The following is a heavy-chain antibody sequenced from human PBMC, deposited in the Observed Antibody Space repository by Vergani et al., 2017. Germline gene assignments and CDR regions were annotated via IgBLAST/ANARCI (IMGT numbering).Heavy chain of an antibody. Sequence: QVQLVQSGAEVKKPGSSVKVSCKASRGTFSSCAISWVRQAPGQGLEWMGGIIPIFGTANYAQKFKGRVTITADESKSTAYMERISLRSEDTAVYYCAGSYYRSTSCPNIVYHAEYFQHWGQGTLVIVSS. CDR2: IIPIFGTA. D-gene: IGHD2-2*01. J-gene: IGHJ1*01. V-gene: IGHV1-69*01. CDR3: AGSYYRSTSCPNIVYHAEYFQH. CDR1: RGTFSSCA.